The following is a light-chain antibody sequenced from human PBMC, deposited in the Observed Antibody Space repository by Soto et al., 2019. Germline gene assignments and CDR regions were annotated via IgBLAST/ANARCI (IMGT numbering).Light chain of an antibody. CDR2: AAS. CDR1: QSISSY. J-gene: IGKJ3*01. V-gene: IGKV1-39*01. CDR3: QQSYSTPH. Sequence: DIQMTQSPSSLSASVGDRVTITCRASQSISSYLNWYQQKPGKAPKLLIYAASSLQSGVPSRFSGSGSGTDFTLTISSLQPEDFETYYCQQSYSTPHFGPGTKVDIK.